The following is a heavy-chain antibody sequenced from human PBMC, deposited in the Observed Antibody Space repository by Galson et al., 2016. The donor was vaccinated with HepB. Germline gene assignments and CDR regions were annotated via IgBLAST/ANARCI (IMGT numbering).Heavy chain of an antibody. CDR1: GFTFSDAW. J-gene: IGHJ4*02. V-gene: IGHV3-15*01. CDR2: IKTKSDGEAT. Sequence: SLRLSCAASGFTFSDAWMSWVRQAPGKGLEWVGRIKTKSDGEATDFPAPVKGRFAISRDDSKNSLYLQMNSLKTEDTAIYYCTTDSGRYSYWGQGTLVTVSS. D-gene: IGHD1-26*01. CDR3: TTDSGRYSY.